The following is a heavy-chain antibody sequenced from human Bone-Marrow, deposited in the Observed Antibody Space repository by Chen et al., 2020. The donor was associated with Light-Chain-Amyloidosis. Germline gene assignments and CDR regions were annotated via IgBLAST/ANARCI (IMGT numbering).Heavy chain of an antibody. CDR2: ITTSSNYI. CDR1: GFTFRSYS. CDR3: VRHLGAWDDRDAFDI. J-gene: IGHJ3*02. D-gene: IGHD1-1*01. V-gene: IGHV3-21*01. Sequence: EVQLVESGGGLVKPGGSLRLSCAASGFTFRSYSMNWVRQTPGKGLEWVSSITTSSNYIYYADSVKGRFTISRDNAKNSLYLQMNSLRAEDTAMYYCVRHLGAWDDRDAFDIWGQGTMVTVSS.